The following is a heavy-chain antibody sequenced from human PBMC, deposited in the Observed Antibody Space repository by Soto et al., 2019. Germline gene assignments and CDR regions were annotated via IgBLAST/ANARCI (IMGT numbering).Heavy chain of an antibody. J-gene: IGHJ1*01. CDR1: GFTFSSYG. D-gene: IGHD2-21*02. Sequence: QVQLVESGGGVVQPGRSLRLSCAASGFTFSSYGMHWVRQAPGKGLEWVAVISYDGSNKYYADSVKGRFTISRDNSKNTLYLQMNSLRAEDTAVYYCAKDPLAYCGGDCYAGYFQHWGQGTLVTVSS. CDR3: AKDPLAYCGGDCYAGYFQH. V-gene: IGHV3-30*18. CDR2: ISYDGSNK.